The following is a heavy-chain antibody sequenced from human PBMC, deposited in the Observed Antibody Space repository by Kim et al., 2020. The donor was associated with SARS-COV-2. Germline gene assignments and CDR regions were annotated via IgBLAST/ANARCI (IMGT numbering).Heavy chain of an antibody. Sequence: AGTLSLTCAVSGCSFSSYYWSWIRQPPGKGLEWIGLIYDNGSTSYNASATSRGAILVDANKDASYPRHMYVTAAETAVDDLSRCFYAAAKLDFIDFFD. CDR2: IYDNGST. CDR3: SRCFYAAAKLDFIDFFD. D-gene: IGHD6-25*01. J-gene: IGHJ5*02. CDR1: GCSFSSYY. V-gene: IGHV4-59*08.